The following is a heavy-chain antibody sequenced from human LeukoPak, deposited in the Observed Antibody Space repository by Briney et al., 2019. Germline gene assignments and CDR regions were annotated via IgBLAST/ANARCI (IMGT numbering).Heavy chain of an antibody. V-gene: IGHV3-30*02. CDR1: GLTFSSSS. CDR3: AQPDF. J-gene: IGHJ4*02. CDR2: IRFDGSTK. Sequence: PGGSLRLSCVASGLTFSSSSMHWVRQAPGKGLEWLAFIRFDGSTKYYADSVKGRFTVSRDNSKSTLYLQMNSLRAEDTAVYYCAQPDFWGQGTLVTVSS.